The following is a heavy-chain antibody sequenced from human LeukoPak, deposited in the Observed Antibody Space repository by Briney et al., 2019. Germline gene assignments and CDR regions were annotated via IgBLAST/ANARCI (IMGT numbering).Heavy chain of an antibody. J-gene: IGHJ4*02. CDR2: IYYSGST. Sequence: SETLSLTCTVPGGSISNYYWNWIRQPPGKGLEWIGYIYYSGSTNYNPPLKSRVSISLDTSKNQFSLNLNSVTAADTAVYYCARGRGQKTGYPEFDYWGQGTLVTVSS. D-gene: IGHD1-1*01. CDR1: GGSISNYY. CDR3: ARGRGQKTGYPEFDY. V-gene: IGHV4-59*08.